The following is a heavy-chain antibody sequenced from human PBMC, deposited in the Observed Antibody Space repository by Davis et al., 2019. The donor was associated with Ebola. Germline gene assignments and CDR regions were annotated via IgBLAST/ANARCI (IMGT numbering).Heavy chain of an antibody. CDR1: GYSFSDYY. CDR3: ATLDILTAYVSYAMDV. CDR2: VDPKAGKT. J-gene: IGHJ6*02. D-gene: IGHD3-9*01. Sequence: AASVKVSCKASGYSFSDYYMHWVQGAPGKGLEWVGLVDPKAGKTVYAEKFQDRVTVTADKSTDTVYMELSSLRYEDTAVYYCATLDILTAYVSYAMDVWGQGTTVTVSS. V-gene: IGHV1-69-2*01.